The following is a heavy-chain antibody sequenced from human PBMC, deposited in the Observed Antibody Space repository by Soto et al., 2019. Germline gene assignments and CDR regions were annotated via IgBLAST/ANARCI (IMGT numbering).Heavy chain of an antibody. CDR2: ISYDGSNK. D-gene: IGHD1-1*01. CDR3: ARDPLGTTGTTSAFDI. Sequence: GGPLRLSCAASGFTFSSYAMHWVRQAPGKGLEWVAVISYDGSNKYYADSVKGRFTISRDNSKNTLYLQMNSLRAEDTAGYYCARDPLGTTGTTSAFDIWGQGTMVTVSS. V-gene: IGHV3-30-3*01. J-gene: IGHJ3*02. CDR1: GFTFSSYA.